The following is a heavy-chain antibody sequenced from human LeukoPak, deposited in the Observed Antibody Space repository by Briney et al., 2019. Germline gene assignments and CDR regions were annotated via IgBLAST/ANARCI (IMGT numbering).Heavy chain of an antibody. Sequence: GGSLRLSCAASGFTFSSYAMNWVRQAPGKGLEWVSGISGSGDNTYYADSVKGRFTISRDNSKNTLYVQVNSLGTEDTAAYYCAKGSYYDSSGSFYFDYWGQGTLVTVSS. CDR2: ISGSGDNT. V-gene: IGHV3-23*01. CDR3: AKGSYYDSSGSFYFDY. CDR1: GFTFSSYA. D-gene: IGHD3-22*01. J-gene: IGHJ4*02.